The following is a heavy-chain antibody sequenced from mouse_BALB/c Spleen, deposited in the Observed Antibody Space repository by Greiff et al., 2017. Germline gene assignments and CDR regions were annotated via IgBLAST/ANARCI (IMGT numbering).Heavy chain of an antibody. Sequence: EVQLQQSGGGLVKPGGSLKLSCAASGFTFSDYYMYWVRQTPEKRLEWVATISDGGSYTYYPDSVKGRFTISRDNAKNNLYLQMSSLKSEDTAMYYCARERTGTWFAYWGQGTLVTVSA. V-gene: IGHV5-4*02. CDR3: ARERTGTWFAY. CDR2: ISDGGSYT. D-gene: IGHD4-1*01. CDR1: GFTFSDYY. J-gene: IGHJ3*01.